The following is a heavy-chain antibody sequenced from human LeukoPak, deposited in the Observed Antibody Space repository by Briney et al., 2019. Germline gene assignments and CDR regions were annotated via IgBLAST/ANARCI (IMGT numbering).Heavy chain of an antibody. CDR1: DFPFSNYW. CDR3: VRDSPRAFDL. Sequence: GGSLRLSCAASDFPFSNYWMHWVRQVPGKRLTWVSRISSDGTKIGYAASVKGLFTISRDNDKSTLSLRMNTLEAEDTGVYYCVRDSPRAFDLWGRGTKVTVS. CDR2: ISSDGTKI. V-gene: IGHV3-74*01. J-gene: IGHJ3*01.